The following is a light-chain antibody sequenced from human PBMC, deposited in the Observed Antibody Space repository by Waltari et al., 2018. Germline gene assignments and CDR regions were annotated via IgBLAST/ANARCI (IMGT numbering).Light chain of an antibody. Sequence: QSALTQPRSVSGSPGQSVTISCTGTSSDVGGYNYVSWHQQHPGKAPKVMIYDVSKRPSGGPDRFSGSKSGNTASLTIAGLQAEDEADYCCSSYAGSYIFTVFGGGTKLTVL. CDR2: DVS. CDR1: SSDVGGYNY. J-gene: IGLJ2*01. V-gene: IGLV2-11*01. CDR3: SSYAGSYIFTV.